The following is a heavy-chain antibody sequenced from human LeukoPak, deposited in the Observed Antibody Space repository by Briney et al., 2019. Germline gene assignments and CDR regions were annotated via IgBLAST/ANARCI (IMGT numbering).Heavy chain of an antibody. V-gene: IGHV4-34*01. CDR2: IKHSGST. J-gene: IGHJ5*02. Sequence: SETLSLTCTVSGCAISSYYWGWIRQPPGKGLEWIGEIKHSGSTNYNPSLKSRVTISVDTSKNQFSLKLSSVTAADTAVYYCARGHGSSSGNWFDPWGQGTLVTVSS. D-gene: IGHD6-6*01. CDR3: ARGHGSSSGNWFDP. CDR1: GCAISSYY.